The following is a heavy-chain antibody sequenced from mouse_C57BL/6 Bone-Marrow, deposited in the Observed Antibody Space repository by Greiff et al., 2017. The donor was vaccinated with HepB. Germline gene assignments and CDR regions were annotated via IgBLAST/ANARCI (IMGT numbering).Heavy chain of an antibody. CDR1: GFTFSSYG. CDR3: ARHGTVVAMDY. Sequence: EVQRVESGGDLVKPGGSLKLSCAASGFTFSSYGMSWVRQTPDKRLEWVATISSGGRYTYYPDSVKGRFTISRDNAKNTLYLQMSSLKSEDTAMYYCARHGTVVAMDYWGQGTSVTVSS. J-gene: IGHJ4*01. CDR2: ISSGGRYT. V-gene: IGHV5-6*01. D-gene: IGHD1-1*01.